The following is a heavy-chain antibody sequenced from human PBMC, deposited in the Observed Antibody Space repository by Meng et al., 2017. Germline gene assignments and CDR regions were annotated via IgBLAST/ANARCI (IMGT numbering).Heavy chain of an antibody. CDR2: MNPNSGNT. V-gene: IGHV1-8*03. Sequence: QGQLVQLGAQVKKPGAAVKGSCKASGYTFTSYDINWVRQDTGQGLEWMGWMNPNSGNTGYAQKFQGRVTITRNTSISTAYMELSSLRSEDTAVYYCARGLAVAGTVFWFDPWGQGTLVTVSS. CDR3: ARGLAVAGTVFWFDP. CDR1: GYTFTSYD. J-gene: IGHJ5*02. D-gene: IGHD6-19*01.